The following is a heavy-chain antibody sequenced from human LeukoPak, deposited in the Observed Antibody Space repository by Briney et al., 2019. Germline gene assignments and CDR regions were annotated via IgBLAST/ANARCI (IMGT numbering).Heavy chain of an antibody. Sequence: GRSLRLSCAASGFTFSSYGMHWVRQAPGKGLKWVAVIWYDGSNKYYADSVKGRFTISRDNSKNTLYLQMNSLRAEDTAVYYCARDEDYSYDSSVYPFDYWGQGTLVTVSS. V-gene: IGHV3-33*01. CDR3: ARDEDYSYDSSVYPFDY. D-gene: IGHD3-22*01. CDR2: IWYDGSNK. J-gene: IGHJ4*02. CDR1: GFTFSSYG.